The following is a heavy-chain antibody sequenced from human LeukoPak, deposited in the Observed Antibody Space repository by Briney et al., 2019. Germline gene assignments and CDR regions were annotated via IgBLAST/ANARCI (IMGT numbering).Heavy chain of an antibody. CDR1: GFTFSSYS. J-gene: IGHJ6*04. D-gene: IGHD6-13*01. V-gene: IGHV3-21*01. Sequence: GVSLRLSCAASGFTFSSYSMNWVRQAPGKGLEGVSSINSDSNYIYYADSVKGRFTISRDAKNPVYLQMNSLRAEDTAVYYCASNGILGIAAAVDVWGKGTTVTVSS. CDR2: INSDSNYI. CDR3: ASNGILGIAAAVDV.